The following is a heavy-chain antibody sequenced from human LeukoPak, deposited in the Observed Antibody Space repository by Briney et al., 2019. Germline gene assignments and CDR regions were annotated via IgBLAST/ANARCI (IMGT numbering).Heavy chain of an antibody. V-gene: IGHV3-23*01. CDR2: IFPSCVEI. CDR3: ATYRQVLLPFES. J-gene: IGHJ4*02. D-gene: IGHD2-8*02. Sequence: PGGSLRLSCAASGFTFSTFAMIWVRQPPGKGLEWVSSIFPSCVEIHYADSVRVRFTISRDNSKSTLSLQMNSLRAEDTAIYYCATYRQVLLPFESWGQGTLVTVSS. CDR1: GFTFSTFA.